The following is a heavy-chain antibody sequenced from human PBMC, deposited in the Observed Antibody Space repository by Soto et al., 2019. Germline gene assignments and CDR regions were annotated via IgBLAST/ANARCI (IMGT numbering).Heavy chain of an antibody. CDR3: ARVWYYDSSGYYAFDY. V-gene: IGHV1-18*01. D-gene: IGHD3-22*01. CDR2: ISAYDGQT. J-gene: IGHJ4*02. CDR1: GDGFSNYG. Sequence: QVQLVQSGAEVKKPGASVRVSCKASGDGFSNYGFSWVRQAPGQGLEWMGWISAYDGQTNYTKKFQGRVTMTTETASRTAYMDLRSLRSDDTAVYYCARVWYYDSSGYYAFDYWGLGTLVTVSS.